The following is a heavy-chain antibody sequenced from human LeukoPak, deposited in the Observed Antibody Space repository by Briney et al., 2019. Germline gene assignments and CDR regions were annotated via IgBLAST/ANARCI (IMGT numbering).Heavy chain of an antibody. CDR1: GGSLSGYY. D-gene: IGHD6-19*01. Sequence: SETLSLTCAVYGGSLSGYYWSWIRQPPGKGLEWIGEINHSGSTNYNPSLKSRVTISVDKSKNQFSLKLSSVTAADTAVYYCARAGAAVAGTPSYYYYYYYMDVWGKGTTVTVSS. CDR3: ARAGAAVAGTPSYYYYYYYMDV. CDR2: INHSGST. V-gene: IGHV4-34*01. J-gene: IGHJ6*03.